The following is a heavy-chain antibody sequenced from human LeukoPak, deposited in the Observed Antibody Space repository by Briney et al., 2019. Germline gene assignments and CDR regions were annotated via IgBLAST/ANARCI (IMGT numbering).Heavy chain of an antibody. Sequence: GGSLRLSCSASGFPFSSYAMHWVRQALGKGVEYVSAISDSGGSTYYADSVKGRFTISRDNAKNSLYLQMKSLRAEDTAVYYCARGYSYGWGPDYWGQGTLVTVSS. D-gene: IGHD5-18*01. CDR3: ARGYSYGWGPDY. V-gene: IGHV3-64*04. CDR1: GFPFSSYA. CDR2: ISDSGGST. J-gene: IGHJ4*02.